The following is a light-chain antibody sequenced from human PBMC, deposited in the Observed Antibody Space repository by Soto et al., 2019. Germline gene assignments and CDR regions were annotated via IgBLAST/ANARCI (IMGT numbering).Light chain of an antibody. CDR1: QSVSSN. CDR2: GAS. V-gene: IGKV3-15*01. CDR3: QQYNNWPPYT. J-gene: IGKJ2*01. Sequence: EIVMTQSPATLSVSPGERATLSCRASQSVSSNLAWYQQKPGQAPRLLIYGASTRATGIPARFSGSASGTKFTLTISSLQSEDFAVYYCQQYNNWPPYTFGEGTKLELQ.